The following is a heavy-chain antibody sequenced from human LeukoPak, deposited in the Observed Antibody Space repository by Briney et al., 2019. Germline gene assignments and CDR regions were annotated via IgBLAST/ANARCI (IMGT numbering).Heavy chain of an antibody. CDR2: INPNSGGT. CDR3: ATTGREDSSGWFSYYYYYYMDV. Sequence: ASVKVSCKASGDTFTGYYIHWVRQAPGQGLEWMGWINPNSGGTNYAQKFQGRVTMTRDTSISTAYMELSRLRSDNIAIYFCATTGREDSSGWFSYYYYYYMDVWGKGTTVTVSS. D-gene: IGHD6-19*01. CDR1: GDTFTGYY. J-gene: IGHJ6*03. V-gene: IGHV1-2*02.